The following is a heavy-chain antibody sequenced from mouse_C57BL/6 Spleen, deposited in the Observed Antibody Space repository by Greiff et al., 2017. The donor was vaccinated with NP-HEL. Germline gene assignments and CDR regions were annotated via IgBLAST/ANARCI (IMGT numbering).Heavy chain of an antibody. CDR2: INYDGSST. CDR1: GFTFSDYY. Sequence: DVHLVESEGGLVQPGSSMKLSCTASGFTFSDYYMAWVRQVPEKGLEWVANINYDGSSTYYLDSLKSRFIISRDNAKNILYLQMSSLKSEDTATYYCARDIGLYSNYDYAMDYWGQGTSVTVSS. D-gene: IGHD2-5*01. CDR3: ARDIGLYSNYDYAMDY. J-gene: IGHJ4*01. V-gene: IGHV5-16*01.